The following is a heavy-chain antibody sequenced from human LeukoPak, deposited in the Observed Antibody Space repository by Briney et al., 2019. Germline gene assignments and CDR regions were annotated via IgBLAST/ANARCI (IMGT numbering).Heavy chain of an antibody. J-gene: IGHJ4*02. CDR2: IYSGGST. Sequence: PGGSLRLSCAAAGFTVSSNYMSWVRQAPGKGLEWVSVIYSGGSTYYADSVKGRFTISRDNSKNTLYLQMNSLRAEDTAVYYCAKDGSGSYYRPYYFDYWGQGTLVTVSS. V-gene: IGHV3-53*01. CDR1: GFTVSSNY. D-gene: IGHD3-10*01. CDR3: AKDGSGSYYRPYYFDY.